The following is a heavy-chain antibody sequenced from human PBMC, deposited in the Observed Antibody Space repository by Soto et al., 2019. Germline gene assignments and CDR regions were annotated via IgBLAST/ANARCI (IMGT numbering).Heavy chain of an antibody. CDR3: AKDRDIVVVVAAEYFDY. Sequence: GGSLRLSCAASGFTFSSYAMSWVRQAPGKGLEWVSAISGSGGSTYYADSVKGRFTISRDNSKNTLYLQMNSLRAEDTAVYYCAKDRDIVVVVAAEYFDYWGQGTLVTVSS. D-gene: IGHD2-15*01. CDR1: GFTFSSYA. J-gene: IGHJ4*02. V-gene: IGHV3-23*01. CDR2: ISGSGGST.